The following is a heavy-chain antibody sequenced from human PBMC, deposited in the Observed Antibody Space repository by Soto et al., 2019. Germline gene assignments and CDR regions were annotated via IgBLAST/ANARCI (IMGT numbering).Heavy chain of an antibody. Sequence: SETLSLTCTVSGGSISSSSYYWGWIRQPPGKGLEWIGSIYYSENTYYNPSLKSRVTISVDTSKNQFSLKLSSVTAADAAVYYCARGDPLLWFGEKVYYGMDVWGQGTTVTVSS. CDR3: ARGDPLLWFGEKVYYGMDV. J-gene: IGHJ6*02. V-gene: IGHV4-39*07. CDR2: IYYSENT. CDR1: GGSISSSSYY. D-gene: IGHD3-10*01.